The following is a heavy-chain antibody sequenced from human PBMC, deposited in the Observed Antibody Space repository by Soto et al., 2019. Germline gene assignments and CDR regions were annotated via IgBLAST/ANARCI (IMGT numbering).Heavy chain of an antibody. V-gene: IGHV4-59*01. CDR2: IYYSGST. CDR3: ARGLGYCSSTSCVFDY. CDR1: GGSISSYY. J-gene: IGHJ4*02. Sequence: SETLSLTCTVSGGSISSYYWSWIRQPPGKGLEWIGYIYYSGSTNYNPSLKSRVTISVDTSKNQFSLKLSSVTAADTAVYYCARGLGYCSSTSCVFDYWGQGTLVTVSS. D-gene: IGHD2-2*01.